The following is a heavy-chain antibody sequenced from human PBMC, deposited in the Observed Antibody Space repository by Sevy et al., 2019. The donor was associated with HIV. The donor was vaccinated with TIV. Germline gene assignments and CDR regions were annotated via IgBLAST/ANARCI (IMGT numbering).Heavy chain of an antibody. Sequence: ASVKVSCKASGYTFTGQYIHWVRQAPGQGLEWMGWINPNSGRTNYRQDFQGMVNLTRETSITTAYKELSGPKSDNTAIYYCARDLRVRGYSYGSFDYRGQGTLVTVSS. CDR1: GYTFTGQY. J-gene: IGHJ4*02. D-gene: IGHD5-18*01. CDR2: INPNSGRT. CDR3: ARDLRVRGYSYGSFDY. V-gene: IGHV1-2*02.